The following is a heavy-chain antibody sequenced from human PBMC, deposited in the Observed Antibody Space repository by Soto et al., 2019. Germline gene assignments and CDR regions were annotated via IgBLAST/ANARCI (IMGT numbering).Heavy chain of an antibody. CDR3: ARGGDCSGGSCYSSDFDY. CDR2: IYYSGST. D-gene: IGHD2-15*01. V-gene: IGHV4-30-4*01. CDR1: GGSISSGDYY. J-gene: IGHJ4*02. Sequence: QVRLQESGPGLVKPSQTLSLTCTVSGGSISSGDYYWSWIRQPPGKGLEWIGYIYYSGSTYYNPSLKSRVTISVDTSKNQFSLKLSSVTAADTAVYYCARGGDCSGGSCYSSDFDYWGQGTLVTVSS.